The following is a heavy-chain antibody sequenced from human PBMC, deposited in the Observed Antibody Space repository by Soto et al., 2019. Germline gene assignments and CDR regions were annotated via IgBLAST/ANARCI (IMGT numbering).Heavy chain of an antibody. V-gene: IGHV3-48*02. Sequence: GGSLRLSCAASEFTFSNYAMSWVRQAPGKGLEWVSYISSSSSTIYYADSVKGRFTISRDNAKNSLYLQMNSLRDEDTAVYYCARERIAANNWFDPWGQGTLVPVSS. CDR2: ISSSSSTI. D-gene: IGHD2-15*01. CDR1: EFTFSNYA. J-gene: IGHJ5*02. CDR3: ARERIAANNWFDP.